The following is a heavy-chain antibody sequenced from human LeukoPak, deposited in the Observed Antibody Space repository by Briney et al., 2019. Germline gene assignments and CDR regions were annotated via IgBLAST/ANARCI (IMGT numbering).Heavy chain of an antibody. CDR3: VSGYYYYGMDV. Sequence: PGRSLRLSCAASGFTFSSYAMHWVRQAPGKGLEWVAVISYDGSNKYYADSVKGRFTISRDNSKNTLYLQMNSLRAEDTAVYYYVSGYYYYGMDVWGKGTTVTVSS. CDR2: ISYDGSNK. CDR1: GFTFSSYA. V-gene: IGHV3-30-3*01. D-gene: IGHD3-3*02. J-gene: IGHJ6*04.